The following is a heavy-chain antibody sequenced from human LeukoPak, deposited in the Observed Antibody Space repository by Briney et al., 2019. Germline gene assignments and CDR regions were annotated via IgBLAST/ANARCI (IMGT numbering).Heavy chain of an antibody. CDR3: AREWRKPLPGGYGYFDY. D-gene: IGHD5-12*01. V-gene: IGHV4-39*07. CDR1: GGSISSSSYY. J-gene: IGHJ4*02. CDR2: IYYSGST. Sequence: SETLSLTCTVSGGSISSSSYYWGWIRQPPGKGLEWIGSIYYSGSTYYNPSLKSRVTISVDTSKNQFSLKLSSVTAADTAVYYCAREWRKPLPGGYGYFDYWGQGTLVTVSS.